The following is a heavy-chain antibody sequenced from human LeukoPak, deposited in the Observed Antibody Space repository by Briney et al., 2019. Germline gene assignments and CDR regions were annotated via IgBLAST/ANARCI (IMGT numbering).Heavy chain of an antibody. J-gene: IGHJ5*02. D-gene: IGHD3-9*01. V-gene: IGHV1-3*01. Sequence: ASVKVSCKASGYTFTSYGISWVRQAPGQRLEWMGWINGDNGNTKYSQKFQGRVTITRDTSAYTAYMELRSLSSADTAVYFCARAPYDILTGYSLNWFDPWGQGTLVTVSS. CDR2: INGDNGNT. CDR3: ARAPYDILTGYSLNWFDP. CDR1: GYTFTSYG.